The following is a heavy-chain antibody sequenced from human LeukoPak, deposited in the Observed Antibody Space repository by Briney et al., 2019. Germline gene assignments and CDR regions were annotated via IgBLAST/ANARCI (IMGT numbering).Heavy chain of an antibody. CDR3: ARDLGGVTDY. CDR2: ITNNGRST. D-gene: IGHD2-21*02. V-gene: IGHV3-64D*06. CDR1: GFTFSRYA. J-gene: IGHJ4*02. Sequence: GGSLRLSCSASGFTFSRYAMHWVRQPPGKGLEYVSAITNNGRSTYYADSVKGRFTISRDNSKNTLYLQMSSLRAEDTAVYYCARDLGGVTDYWGQGTLVTVSS.